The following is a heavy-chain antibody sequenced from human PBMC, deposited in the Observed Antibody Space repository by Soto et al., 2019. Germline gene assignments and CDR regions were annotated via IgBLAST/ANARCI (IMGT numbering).Heavy chain of an antibody. CDR3: ARSPDYGDYTWDI. V-gene: IGHV1-18*01. Sequence: QVQLVQSGAEVKKPGASVKVSCKASGYTFTSYGISWVRQAPGQGLEWMGWISAYNGNTNQAQKIQGRVTTTPDTSTSTAYRELRSLRSDDTAVYYCARSPDYGDYTWDIWGQGTMVTVSS. CDR1: GYTFTSYG. CDR2: ISAYNGNT. J-gene: IGHJ3*02. D-gene: IGHD4-17*01.